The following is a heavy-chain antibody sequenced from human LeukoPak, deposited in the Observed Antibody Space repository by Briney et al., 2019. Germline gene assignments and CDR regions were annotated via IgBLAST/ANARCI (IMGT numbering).Heavy chain of an antibody. CDR3: AKEWVDYDFTVDY. V-gene: IGHV3-48*01. D-gene: IGHD3-3*01. Sequence: GGSLRLSCAASGFTFSSYSMNWVRQAPGKGLEWVSYISSSSSTIYYADSVKGRFTISRDNAKNSLYLQMNSLRTEDTAVYYCAKEWVDYDFTVDYWGQGTLVTVSS. CDR2: ISSSSSTI. J-gene: IGHJ4*02. CDR1: GFTFSSYS.